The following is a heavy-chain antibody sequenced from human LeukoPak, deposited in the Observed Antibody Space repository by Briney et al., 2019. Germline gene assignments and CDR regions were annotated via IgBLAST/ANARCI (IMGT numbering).Heavy chain of an antibody. Sequence: GGSLRLSCAASGFTFSSYEMNWVRQAPGKGLEWVSYISSSGSTIYYADSVKGRFTISRDNAKNSLYLQMNSLRAEDTAVYYCARGSYGSGSYYSFDYWGQGTLVTVSS. D-gene: IGHD3-10*01. V-gene: IGHV3-48*03. CDR1: GFTFSSYE. J-gene: IGHJ4*02. CDR3: ARGSYGSGSYYSFDY. CDR2: ISSSGSTI.